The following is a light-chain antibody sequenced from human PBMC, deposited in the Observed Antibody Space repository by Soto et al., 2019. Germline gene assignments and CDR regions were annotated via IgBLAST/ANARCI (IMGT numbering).Light chain of an antibody. CDR1: ELGDKY. J-gene: IGLJ2*01. CDR2: QDN. V-gene: IGLV3-1*01. Sequence: SYELNQPPSVSVSPGQTASITCSGDELGDKYACWYQQKPGQSPVLVIYQDNRRPSGTPARFSGSNSGSTATLTISGTQPMDEADYYCQAWDRSTVVFGGGTKLTV. CDR3: QAWDRSTVV.